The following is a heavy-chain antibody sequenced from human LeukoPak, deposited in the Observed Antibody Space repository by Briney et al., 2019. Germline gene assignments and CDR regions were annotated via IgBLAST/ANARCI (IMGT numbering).Heavy chain of an antibody. V-gene: IGHV1-2*04. CDR2: INPNSGGT. CDR1: GYTFTGYY. Sequence: ASVKVSCKASGYTFTGYYMHWVRQAPGRWLEWMGWINPNSGGTNYAQKFQGWVTMTRDTSISTAYMELSRLRSDDTAVYYCAREKAAADNIANWFDPWGQGTLVTVSS. CDR3: AREKAAADNIANWFDP. J-gene: IGHJ5*02. D-gene: IGHD6-13*01.